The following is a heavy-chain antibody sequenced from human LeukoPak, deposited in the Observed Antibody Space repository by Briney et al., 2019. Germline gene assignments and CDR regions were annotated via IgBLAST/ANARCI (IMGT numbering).Heavy chain of an antibody. CDR1: GYTFTSYD. D-gene: IGHD3-22*01. CDR3: ASLVGSGSNSDY. V-gene: IGHV1-69*04. J-gene: IGHJ4*02. Sequence: SVKVSCKASGYTFTSYDISWVRQAPGQGREWMGRIIPTLGIANYAQKFQGRVTITADKSPSTAYMELSSLRSEDTAVYYCASLVGSGSNSDYWGQGTLVTVSS. CDR2: IIPTLGIA.